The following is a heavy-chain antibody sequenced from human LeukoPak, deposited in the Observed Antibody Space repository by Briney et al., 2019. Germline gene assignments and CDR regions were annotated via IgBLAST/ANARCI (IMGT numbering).Heavy chain of an antibody. J-gene: IGHJ4*02. CDR3: ARGRSSGWEPFDY. CDR2: MNPNTDNT. Sequence: GASVKVSCKASGYTFNSYDINWVRQATGQGLEWMGWMNPNTDNTGYAQNFQGRVAMTTDTSISTAYMELSSLRPEDTAVYYCARGRSSGWEPFDYWGQGTLLTVSS. V-gene: IGHV1-8*01. D-gene: IGHD6-19*01. CDR1: GYTFNSYD.